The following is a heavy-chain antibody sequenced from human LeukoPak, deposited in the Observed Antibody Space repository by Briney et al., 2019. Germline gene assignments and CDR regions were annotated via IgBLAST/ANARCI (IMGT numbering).Heavy chain of an antibody. CDR3: ARAGSYGTLDY. V-gene: IGHV3-66*01. Sequence: GGSLKLSCAASGFTVSSKYMSWVRQAPGKGLEWVSVIYSGGSTYYADSVKGRFTISRDNSKNTLYLQMNSLRAEDTAVYYCARAGSYGTLDYWGQGTLVTVAS. CDR2: IYSGGST. D-gene: IGHD5-18*01. CDR1: GFTVSSKY. J-gene: IGHJ4*02.